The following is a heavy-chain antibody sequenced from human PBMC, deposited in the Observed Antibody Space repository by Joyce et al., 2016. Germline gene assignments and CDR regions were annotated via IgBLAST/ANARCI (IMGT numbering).Heavy chain of an antibody. CDR2: RSYGGTT. CDR1: GDSVNDNDYL. V-gene: IGHV4-39*01. CDR3: ARHPLRATFYSVFDI. D-gene: IGHD4-11*01. Sequence: QAQLRESGPGLVQPSETLSLTCSVSGDSVNDNDYLWCWVRQSPEKGLEWIGSRSYGGTTYYSPSLRGRGTLFVDASKNHFSLTLSSETAADTAVYYCARHPLRATFYSVFDIWGQGTKVTVSS. J-gene: IGHJ3*02.